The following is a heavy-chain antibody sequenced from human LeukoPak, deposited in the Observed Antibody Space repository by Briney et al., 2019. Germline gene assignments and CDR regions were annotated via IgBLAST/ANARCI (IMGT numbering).Heavy chain of an antibody. Sequence: GGPLRLSCAASGFTFSTYAMHWVRQAPGKGLEWVAMIWYNGKNKHYADSVKGRFTISRDNSKNTLDLQMNSLRADDTAVYYCVRDPSNSGWAFDYWGQGTLVTVSS. D-gene: IGHD6-19*01. J-gene: IGHJ4*02. CDR3: VRDPSNSGWAFDY. V-gene: IGHV3-33*01. CDR2: IWYNGKNK. CDR1: GFTFSTYA.